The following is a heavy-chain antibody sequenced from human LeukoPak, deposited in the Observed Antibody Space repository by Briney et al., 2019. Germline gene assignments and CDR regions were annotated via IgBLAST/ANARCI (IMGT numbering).Heavy chain of an antibody. J-gene: IGHJ6*02. Sequence: PSETLSLTCAVYGGSFSGYYWSWIRQPPGKGLEWIGEINHSGSTNYNPSLKSRVTISVDTSKNQFSLKLSSVTAADTAVYYCARDSVVTAVRYYYYYGMDVWGQGTTVTVSS. CDR3: ARDSVVTAVRYYYYYGMDV. V-gene: IGHV4-34*01. CDR2: INHSGST. D-gene: IGHD2-21*02. CDR1: GGSFSGYY.